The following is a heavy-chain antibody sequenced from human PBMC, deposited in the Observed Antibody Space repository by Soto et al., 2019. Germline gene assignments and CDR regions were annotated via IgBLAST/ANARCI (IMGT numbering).Heavy chain of an antibody. CDR2: ISSSSSYI. V-gene: IGHV3-21*01. Sequence: EVQLVESGGGLVKPGGSLRLSCAASGFTISSYSMNWVRQAPGKGLEWVSSISSSSSYIYYADSVKGRFTISRDNAKNSLYLQMNSLRAEDTAVYYCARPVRCSSTSCHTFDYWGQGTLVTVSS. J-gene: IGHJ4*02. CDR1: GFTISSYS. D-gene: IGHD2-2*02. CDR3: ARPVRCSSTSCHTFDY.